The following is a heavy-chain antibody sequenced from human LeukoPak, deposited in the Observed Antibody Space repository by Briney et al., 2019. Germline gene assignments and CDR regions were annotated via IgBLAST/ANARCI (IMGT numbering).Heavy chain of an antibody. CDR1: GFTFSSYA. D-gene: IGHD5-24*01. V-gene: IGHV3-23*01. CDR2: FSGSGGGT. Sequence: GGSLRLSCATSGFTFSSYAMSWVRQAPGKGLEWVSSFSGSGGGTYYADSVKGRFTVSRDNSRNTLYLQMNSLRADDTAVYYCARSGYNRFDYWGQGTLVTVPS. CDR3: ARSGYNRFDY. J-gene: IGHJ4*02.